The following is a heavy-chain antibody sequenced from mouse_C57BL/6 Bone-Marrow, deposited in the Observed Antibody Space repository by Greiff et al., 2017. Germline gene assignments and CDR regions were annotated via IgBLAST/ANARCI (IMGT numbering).Heavy chain of an antibody. J-gene: IGHJ3*01. CDR1: GYTFTSYG. CDR2: IYPKNGNT. Sequence: QVQVQQSGAELARPGASVKISCKASGYTFTSYGISWVKQSNGQGLEWIGEIYPKNGNTSYNEKFKGKATLTADQSSSTAYMEPLSLTSEDSAVYFCAREERVWGTGTLVTVSA. CDR3: AREERV. V-gene: IGHV1-81*01.